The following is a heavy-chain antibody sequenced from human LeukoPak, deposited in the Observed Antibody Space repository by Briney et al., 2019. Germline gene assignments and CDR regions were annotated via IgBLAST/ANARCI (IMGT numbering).Heavy chain of an antibody. CDR1: GFTVSSNY. J-gene: IGHJ4*02. Sequence: GGSLRLSCAASGFTVSSNYMSWVRQAPGKGLEWVSVIYSGGSTYYADSVKGRFTISRDNSKNTLYLQMNSLRAEDTAVYYCARDSGAGGYYFDYWGQGTLVTVSS. V-gene: IGHV3-53*01. D-gene: IGHD1-26*01. CDR2: IYSGGST. CDR3: ARDSGAGGYYFDY.